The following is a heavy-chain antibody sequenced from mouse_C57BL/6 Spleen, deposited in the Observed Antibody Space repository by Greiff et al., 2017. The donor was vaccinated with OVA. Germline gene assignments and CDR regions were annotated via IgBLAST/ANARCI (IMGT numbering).Heavy chain of an antibody. D-gene: IGHD1-1*01. CDR2: IWSGGST. Sequence: QVQLKESGPGLVQPSQSLSITCTVSGFSLTSYGVHWVRPSPGKGLEWLGVIWSGGSTDYNAAFISRLSISKDNSKSQVFFKMNSLQADDTAIYYCARNHYYGSSYGYFDVWGTGTTVTVSS. CDR1: GFSLTSYG. J-gene: IGHJ1*03. V-gene: IGHV2-2*01. CDR3: ARNHYYGSSYGYFDV.